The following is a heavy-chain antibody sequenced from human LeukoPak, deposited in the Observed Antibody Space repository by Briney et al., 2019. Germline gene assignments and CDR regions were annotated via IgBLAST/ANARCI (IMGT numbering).Heavy chain of an antibody. D-gene: IGHD2-15*01. V-gene: IGHV4-30-2*06. CDR3: ARRDCSGGTCYSDGWFDP. Sequence: SETLSLTCTVSGGSISSGGYSWSWIRQSPGGGLEWIGFIYHGGSSNYNPSLKSRVTISVDRSKNQFSLKLSSVTAADTAVYYCARRDCSGGTCYSDGWFDPWGQGTLVTVSS. J-gene: IGHJ5*02. CDR2: IYHGGSS. CDR1: GGSISSGGYS.